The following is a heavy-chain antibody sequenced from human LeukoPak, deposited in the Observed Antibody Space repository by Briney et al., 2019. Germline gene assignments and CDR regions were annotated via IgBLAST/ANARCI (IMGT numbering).Heavy chain of an antibody. CDR2: IRYDGSND. V-gene: IGHV3-30*02. CDR3: AKDAEYSSSSGNY. CDR1: GFTFSSYG. Sequence: GGSLRLSCAASGFTFSSYGMHWVRQAPGKGLEWVAFIRYDGSNDYYADSVKGRFTISRGNSKNTLYLQMNSLRAEDTAVYYCAKDAEYSSSSGNYWGQGTLVTVSS. D-gene: IGHD6-6*01. J-gene: IGHJ4*02.